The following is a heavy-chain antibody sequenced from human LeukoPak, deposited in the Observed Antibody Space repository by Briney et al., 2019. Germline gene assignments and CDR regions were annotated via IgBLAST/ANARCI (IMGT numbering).Heavy chain of an antibody. CDR1: GFTFSSYG. Sequence: GGSLRLSCAASGFTFSSYGMHWVRQAPGKGLEWVAVISYDGSNKYYADSVKGRFTISRDNSKNTLYLQMNSLRAEDTAVYYCAGIAAAASWGQGTLVTVSS. V-gene: IGHV3-30*03. J-gene: IGHJ5*02. CDR2: ISYDGSNK. D-gene: IGHD6-13*01. CDR3: AGIAAAAS.